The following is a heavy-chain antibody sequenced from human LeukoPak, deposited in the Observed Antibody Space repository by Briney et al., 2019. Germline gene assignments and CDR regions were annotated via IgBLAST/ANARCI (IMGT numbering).Heavy chain of an antibody. V-gene: IGHV3-23*01. CDR2: ISAGGVTT. D-gene: IGHD1-1*01. CDR1: GFTFSSYV. J-gene: IGHJ4*02. CDR3: VTRGTTATKYLEY. Sequence: PGGSLRLSCAASGFTFSSYVMTWVRQAPDIGLEWVSTISAGGVTTYYADSVKGRFTISGDNSKNTLHLHMNSLRVGDAAVYYCVTRGTTATKYLEYWGQGTLVTVSS.